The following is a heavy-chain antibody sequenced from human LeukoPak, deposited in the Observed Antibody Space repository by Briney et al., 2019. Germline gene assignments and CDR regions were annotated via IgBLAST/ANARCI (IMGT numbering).Heavy chain of an antibody. Sequence: GGSLRLSCAASGFTFSSYGMHWVRQAPGKGLEWVAVISYDGSNKYYADSVKGRFTISRDNSKNTLYLQMNSLRAEDTAVYYCAKDMFSFSQDSSGYFPFDYWGQGTPVTVAS. CDR2: ISYDGSNK. D-gene: IGHD3-22*01. CDR3: AKDMFSFSQDSSGYFPFDY. CDR1: GFTFSSYG. V-gene: IGHV3-30*18. J-gene: IGHJ4*02.